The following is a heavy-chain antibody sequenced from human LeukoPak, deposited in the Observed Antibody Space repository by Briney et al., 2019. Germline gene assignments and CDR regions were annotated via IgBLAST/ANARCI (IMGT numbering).Heavy chain of an antibody. J-gene: IGHJ4*02. CDR1: GGSISSYY. Sequence: SETLSLTCTVSGGSISSYYWSWIRQPAGKGLEWIGRIYTSGSTNYNPSLKSRVTMSVDTSKNQFSLKLSSVTAADTAVYYCAREPPDSSGYYGRTGLDYWGQGTLVTVSS. V-gene: IGHV4-4*07. D-gene: IGHD3-22*01. CDR2: IYTSGST. CDR3: AREPPDSSGYYGRTGLDY.